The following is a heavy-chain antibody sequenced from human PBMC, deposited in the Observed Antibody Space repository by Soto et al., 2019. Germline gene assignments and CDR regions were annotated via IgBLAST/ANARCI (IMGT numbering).Heavy chain of an antibody. Sequence: ASVKVSCKASGGTFNNNGVTWVRQAPGQGLEWMGGLIPIFGTPSYAQRFQGRVTIIADESTSTAYMELSSLTSEDTAVYYCAIDRMHFDSTGYSGRRFFDPWGQGTLVTVSS. D-gene: IGHD3-22*01. J-gene: IGHJ5*02. CDR1: GGTFNNNG. CDR3: AIDRMHFDSTGYSGRRFFDP. CDR2: LIPIFGTP. V-gene: IGHV1-69*13.